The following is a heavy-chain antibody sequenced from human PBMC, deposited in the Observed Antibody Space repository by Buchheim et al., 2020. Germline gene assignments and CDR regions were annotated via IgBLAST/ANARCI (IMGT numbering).Heavy chain of an antibody. CDR1: GFTFSSYG. J-gene: IGHJ4*02. Sequence: QVQLVESGGGVVQPGRSLRLSCAASGFTFSSYGMHWVRKAPGKGLEWVAVIWYDGSNKYYADSVKGRFTISRDNSKNTLYLQMNSLRAEDTAVYYCARKYSSSWWLDYWGQGTL. D-gene: IGHD6-13*01. CDR3: ARKYSSSWWLDY. CDR2: IWYDGSNK. V-gene: IGHV3-33*01.